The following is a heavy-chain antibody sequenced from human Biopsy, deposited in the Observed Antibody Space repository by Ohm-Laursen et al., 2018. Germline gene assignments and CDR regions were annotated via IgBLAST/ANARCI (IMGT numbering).Heavy chain of an antibody. D-gene: IGHD3-10*01. J-gene: IGHJ4*02. V-gene: IGHV1-2*02. CDR3: ARDPRYGYGSYFDY. Sequence: ASVKVSCKASGYTFTGYYMHWVRQAPGQGLEWMGWINPNSGVTNYAQRFQGRVTMTRDTPISTAYMELSRLRSDDTAVYYCARDPRYGYGSYFDYWGQGTLVVVSS. CDR2: INPNSGVT. CDR1: GYTFTGYY.